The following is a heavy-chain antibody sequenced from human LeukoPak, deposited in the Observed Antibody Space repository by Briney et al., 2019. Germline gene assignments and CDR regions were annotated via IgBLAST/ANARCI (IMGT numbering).Heavy chain of an antibody. CDR1: GFTFSSFA. Sequence: GGSLRLSCAASGFTFSSFAMSWVRRTPGKGLEWVSTISHDGGSTYFADSVKGRFTISRDNSKSTPYLQMNSLRAEDTALYFCAKDFSSGLFDYWGQGTLVAVSS. J-gene: IGHJ4*02. V-gene: IGHV3-23*01. CDR2: ISHDGGST. D-gene: IGHD6-19*01. CDR3: AKDFSSGLFDY.